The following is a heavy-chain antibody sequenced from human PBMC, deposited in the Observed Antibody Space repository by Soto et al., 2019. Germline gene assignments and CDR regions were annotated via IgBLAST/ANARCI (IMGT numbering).Heavy chain of an antibody. J-gene: IGHJ5*02. Sequence: PSETLSLTCTVSGGSISSYYWSWIRQPPGKGLEWIGYIYYSGSTNYNPSLKSRVTISVDTSKNQFSLKLSSVTAADTAVYYCARPVGDILTGNGNWFDPWGQGTLVTVSS. D-gene: IGHD3-9*01. CDR1: GGSISSYY. V-gene: IGHV4-59*08. CDR2: IYYSGST. CDR3: ARPVGDILTGNGNWFDP.